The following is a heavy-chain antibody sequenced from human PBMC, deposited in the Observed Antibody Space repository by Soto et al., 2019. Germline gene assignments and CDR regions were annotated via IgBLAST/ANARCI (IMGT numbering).Heavy chain of an antibody. V-gene: IGHV1-2*02. CDR3: AREKVRAAVAGFSHAFDI. Sequence: GASVKVSCKASGCTFTGYYMHWVRQAPGQGLEWMGWINPNSGGTNYAQKFQGRVTMTRDTSISTAYMELSRLRSDDTAVYYCAREKVRAAVAGFSHAFDIWGQGTMVTVSS. J-gene: IGHJ3*02. CDR1: GCTFTGYY. D-gene: IGHD6-19*01. CDR2: INPNSGGT.